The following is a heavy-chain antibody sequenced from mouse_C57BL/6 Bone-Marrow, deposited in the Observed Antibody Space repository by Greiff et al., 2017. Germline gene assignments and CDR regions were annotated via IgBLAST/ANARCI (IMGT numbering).Heavy chain of an antibody. CDR1: GYTFSDYG. CDR2: ISSGSSTI. J-gene: IGHJ4*01. Sequence: EVKLMESGGGLVKPGGSLKLSCAASGYTFSDYGMHWVRQAPETGLEWVAYISSGSSTIYYADTVQGRFTISRDNAKNTLFLQMTSLRSEDTDMYYCARNFPLYYSYAMDYWGQGTSGTVSS. CDR3: ARNFPLYYSYAMDY. V-gene: IGHV5-17*01. D-gene: IGHD1-1*01.